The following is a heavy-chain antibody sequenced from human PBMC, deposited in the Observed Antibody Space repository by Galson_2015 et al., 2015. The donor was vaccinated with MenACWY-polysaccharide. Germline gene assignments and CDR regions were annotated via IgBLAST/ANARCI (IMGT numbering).Heavy chain of an antibody. J-gene: IGHJ4*02. CDR2: INPNTGGT. Sequence: SVKVSCKASGSTFTGYFIHWVRQAPGQGLAWMGWINPNTGGTNYAQKFQGRVTMTRDTSINTAYMELTRLTSDDTAVYFCARVDFSTPDYWGQGTMVTVSS. CDR3: ARVDFSTPDY. CDR1: GSTFTGYF. D-gene: IGHD3/OR15-3a*01. V-gene: IGHV1-2*02.